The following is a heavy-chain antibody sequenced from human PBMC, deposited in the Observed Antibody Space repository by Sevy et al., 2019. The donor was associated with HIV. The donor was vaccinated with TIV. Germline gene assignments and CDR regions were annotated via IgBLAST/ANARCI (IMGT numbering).Heavy chain of an antibody. CDR1: GYTLTELS. CDR3: ATTKDYYDSSGYPFDY. J-gene: IGHJ4*02. Sequence: ASVRVSCKVSGYTLTELSMHWLRQAPGKGLEWVGSFDPEDGETVYEHNFQGRVSMTEDTSTDTAYMEVISLKFEDTAVYYCATTKDYYDSSGYPFDYWGQGTLVTVSS. D-gene: IGHD3-22*01. V-gene: IGHV1-24*01. CDR2: FDPEDGET.